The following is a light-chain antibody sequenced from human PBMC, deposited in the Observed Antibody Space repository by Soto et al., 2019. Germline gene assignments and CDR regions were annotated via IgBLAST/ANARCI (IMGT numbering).Light chain of an antibody. Sequence: QSVLTQPPSVSGAPGQRVTISCTGSSSNLGAGSDVHWYQQLPGTAPKLLISGNTNRPSGVPDRFSGSKSGTSASLAITGLQAEDEADYYCQSYDDSLSASVFGGGTQLTVL. CDR2: GNT. CDR3: QSYDDSLSASV. J-gene: IGLJ2*01. V-gene: IGLV1-40*01. CDR1: SSNLGAGSD.